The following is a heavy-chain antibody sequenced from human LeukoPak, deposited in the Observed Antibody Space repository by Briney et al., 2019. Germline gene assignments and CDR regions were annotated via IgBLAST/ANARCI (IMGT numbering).Heavy chain of an antibody. CDR2: IYYSGST. J-gene: IGHJ5*02. CDR1: GGSISSYY. D-gene: IGHD3-22*01. V-gene: IGHV4-59*01. CDR3: ARDSRNYYDSSGYSNWFDP. Sequence: KPSETLSLTCTVSGGSISSYYWSWIRQPPGKGLEWIGYIYYSGSTNYNPSLKSRVTISVDTSKNQFSLKLSSVTAADTAVYYCARDSRNYYDSSGYSNWFDPWGQGTLVTVSS.